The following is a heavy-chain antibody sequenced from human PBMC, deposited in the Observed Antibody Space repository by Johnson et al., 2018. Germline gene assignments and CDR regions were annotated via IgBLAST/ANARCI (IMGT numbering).Heavy chain of an antibody. D-gene: IGHD3-10*01. CDR2: VSRTGSDL. J-gene: IGHJ4*02. CDR3: AKGAGSGAWLIDY. Sequence: EVQLVESGGGLVKPGGSLRLSCAASGFSFSSYTMNWVRQAPGQGLEWVSFVSRTGSDLQYAASVKGRFTISRDNAMNSLFLQMNSLRAEDTAGYYRAKGAGSGAWLIDYWGQGTLVTVSS. CDR1: GFSFSSYT. V-gene: IGHV3-21*01.